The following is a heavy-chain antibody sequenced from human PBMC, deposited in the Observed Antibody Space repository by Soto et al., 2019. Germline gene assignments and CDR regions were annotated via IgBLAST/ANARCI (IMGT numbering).Heavy chain of an antibody. D-gene: IGHD4-17*01. CDR2: IYYSGST. V-gene: IGHV4-39*01. J-gene: IGHJ4*02. Sequence: SETLSLTCSVSGGSIRSSNSYWGWIRQPPGKGLEWIGSIYYSGSTYYNPSLGSRVTISVDTSKNHFSLRLSSVTAADTAVYYCARHAPFYTTVTTSDYWGQGTQVTVSS. CDR1: GGSIRSSNSY. CDR3: ARHAPFYTTVTTSDY.